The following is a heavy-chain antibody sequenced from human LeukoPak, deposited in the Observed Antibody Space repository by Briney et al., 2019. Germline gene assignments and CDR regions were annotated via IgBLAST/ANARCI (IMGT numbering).Heavy chain of an antibody. CDR1: GGSISSSSYY. D-gene: IGHD1-26*01. V-gene: IGHV4-39*07. CDR3: ASVITYSGSYPDY. J-gene: IGHJ4*02. CDR2: IYYSGST. Sequence: SETLSLTCTVSGGSISSSSYYWGWIRQPPGKGLEWIGSIYYSGSTYYNPPLKSRVTISVDTSKNQFSLKLSSVTAADTAVYYCASVITYSGSYPDYWGQGTLVTVSS.